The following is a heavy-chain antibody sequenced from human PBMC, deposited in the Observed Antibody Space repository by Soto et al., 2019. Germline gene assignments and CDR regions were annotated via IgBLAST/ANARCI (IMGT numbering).Heavy chain of an antibody. CDR1: GFTFSSYS. CDR3: ARIGVPAASYXYYYMDV. Sequence: EVQLVESGGGLVKPGGSLRLSCAASGFTFSSYSMNWVRQAPGKGLEWVSSISSSSSYIYYADSVKGRFTISRDNAKNSLYLQMNSLRAEDTAVYYCARIGVPAASYXYYYMDVWSXGTTVTVSS. CDR2: ISSSSSYI. J-gene: IGHJ6*03. V-gene: IGHV3-21*01. D-gene: IGHD2-2*01.